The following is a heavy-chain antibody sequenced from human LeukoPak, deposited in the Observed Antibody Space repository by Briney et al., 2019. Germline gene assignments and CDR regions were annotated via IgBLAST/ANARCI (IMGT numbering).Heavy chain of an antibody. J-gene: IGHJ4*02. CDR3: ARGKYDILTGCYYFDY. CDR1: GFTFSDYY. CDR2: ISSSSSYT. D-gene: IGHD3-9*01. Sequence: GGSLRLSCAASGFTFSDYYMSWIRQAPGKGLEWVSYISSSSSYTNYADSVKGRFTISRDNAKNSLYLQMNSLRAEDTAVYYCARGKYDILTGCYYFDYWGQGTLVTVSS. V-gene: IGHV3-11*06.